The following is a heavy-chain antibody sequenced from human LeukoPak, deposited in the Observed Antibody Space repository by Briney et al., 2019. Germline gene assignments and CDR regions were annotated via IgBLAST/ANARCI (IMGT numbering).Heavy chain of an antibody. CDR2: I. CDR3: VGGYQLLLFDD. D-gene: IGHD2-2*01. V-gene: IGHV3-23*01. CDR1: VLTFGYYA. Sequence: GGSLRLSCPASVLTFGYYAMSWVRQAPGKGLEWVSAIDSVKGRFTISRDNSKNTLYLQMKSLRAGDTALYYCVGGYQLLLFDDWGQGTLVTVSS. J-gene: IGHJ4*02.